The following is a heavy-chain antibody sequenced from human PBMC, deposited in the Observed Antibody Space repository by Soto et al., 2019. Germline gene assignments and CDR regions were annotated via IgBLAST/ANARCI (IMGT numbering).Heavy chain of an antibody. V-gene: IGHV3-64*01. CDR3: SRHFAGVVAVAGAFDY. Sequence: GGSLILSCAASGFTFSSYAMHWVRQAPGKGLEYVSAISGNGGSTYYANSVKGRFTISRDNSKNTLYLQMGSLRAEDMAVYYCSRHFAGVVAVAGAFDYWGQGTLVTVSS. J-gene: IGHJ4*02. CDR2: ISGNGGST. D-gene: IGHD6-19*01. CDR1: GFTFSSYA.